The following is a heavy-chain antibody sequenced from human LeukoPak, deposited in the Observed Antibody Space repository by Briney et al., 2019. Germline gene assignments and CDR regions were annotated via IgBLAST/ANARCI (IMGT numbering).Heavy chain of an antibody. V-gene: IGHV1-18*01. CDR2: VSGYNGNT. CDR1: GYTFTSYG. D-gene: IGHD1-14*01. Sequence: SVKVSCKASGYTFTSYGISWVRQAPGQGLEWMGWVSGYNGNTNYAQNLQGRVTMTTDTSTSTAYMELRSLRSDDTAVYYCARVDTRKGFDPWGQGTLVTVSS. J-gene: IGHJ5*02. CDR3: ARVDTRKGFDP.